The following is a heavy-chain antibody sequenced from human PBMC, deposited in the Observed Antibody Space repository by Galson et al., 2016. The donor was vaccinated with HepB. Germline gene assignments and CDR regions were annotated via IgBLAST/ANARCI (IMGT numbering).Heavy chain of an antibody. CDR3: TRATSFAYFDY. V-gene: IGHV4-59*01. CDR2: IHSSGST. D-gene: IGHD3-16*01. J-gene: IGHJ4*02. CDR1: GLSLNNYY. Sequence: ETLSLTCSVSGLSLNNYYWCWIRQPPGKGLEWIGHIHSSGSTSYNPSLQSRVTISVDTSKSQFSLNLSSVTAADTALYYCTRATSFAYFDYWGQGTLVTVSS.